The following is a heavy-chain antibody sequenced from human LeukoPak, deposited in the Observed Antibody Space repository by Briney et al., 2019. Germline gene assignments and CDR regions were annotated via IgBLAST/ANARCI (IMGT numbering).Heavy chain of an antibody. J-gene: IGHJ4*02. D-gene: IGHD2-2*01. CDR2: IYYSGST. CDR3: ARRPSSQLPLDY. CDR1: GGPISSGSYY. Sequence: SETLSLTCTVSGGPISSGSYYWSWIRQPAGKGLEWIGYIYYSGSTNYNPSLKSRVTISVDTSKNQFSLKLSSVTAADTAVYYCARRPSSQLPLDYWGQGTLVTVSS. V-gene: IGHV4-61*10.